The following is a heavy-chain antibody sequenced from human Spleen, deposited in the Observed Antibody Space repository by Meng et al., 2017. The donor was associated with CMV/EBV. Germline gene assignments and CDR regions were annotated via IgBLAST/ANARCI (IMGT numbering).Heavy chain of an antibody. Sequence: QGQLVAPGAEGKKPGASVTVSCKASGYTLTDYYIHWVRQAPGQWLEWMGWINPNDDTNYAQNFQGRVTMTRDMSINTVYMELSRLTSDDTAVYYCARSSGWSRFDYWGQGTLVTVSS. CDR3: ARSSGWSRFDY. CDR2: INPNDDT. CDR1: GYTLTDYY. D-gene: IGHD6-19*01. V-gene: IGHV1-2*02. J-gene: IGHJ4*02.